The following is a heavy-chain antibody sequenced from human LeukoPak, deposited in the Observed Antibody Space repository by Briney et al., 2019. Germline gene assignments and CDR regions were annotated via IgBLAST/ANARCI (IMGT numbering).Heavy chain of an antibody. D-gene: IGHD3-22*01. J-gene: IGHJ4*02. CDR3: AKDIHYYDSSGYPGY. CDR2: ISGDGGST. V-gene: IGHV3-43*02. CDR1: GLTFSNYA. Sequence: SGGSLRLSCAASGLTFSNYAMTWVRQAPGKGLEWVSLISGDGGSTYYADSVKGRFTISRDNSKNSLYLQMNSLRTEDTALYYCAKDIHYYDSSGYPGYWGQGTLVTVSS.